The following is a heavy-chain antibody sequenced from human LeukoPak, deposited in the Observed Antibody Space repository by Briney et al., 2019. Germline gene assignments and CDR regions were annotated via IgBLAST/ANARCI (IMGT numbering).Heavy chain of an antibody. CDR2: ISSSGSTI. CDR3: ARVFYSSSWYPPATGLHY. V-gene: IGHV3-48*03. J-gene: IGHJ4*02. CDR1: GFTFSSYE. Sequence: PGGSLRLSCAASGFTFSSYEMNWVRQAPGKGLEWVSYISSSGSTIYHADSVKGRFTISRDNAKNSLYLQMNSLRAEDTAVYYCARVFYSSSWYPPATGLHYWGQGTLVTVSS. D-gene: IGHD6-13*01.